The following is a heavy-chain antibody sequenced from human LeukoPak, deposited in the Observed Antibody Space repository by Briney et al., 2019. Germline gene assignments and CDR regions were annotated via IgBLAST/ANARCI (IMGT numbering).Heavy chain of an antibody. CDR3: TKNTGDFDI. V-gene: IGHV3-15*07. D-gene: IGHD4-17*01. Sequence: WVRQAPGKGLEWVGRVKSVAEGGASEYGTPVKGRFTISRDDSKKTVYLQMHNLSTEDTALYYCTKNTGDFDIWGQGTMVIVSS. CDR2: VKSVAEGGAS. J-gene: IGHJ3*02.